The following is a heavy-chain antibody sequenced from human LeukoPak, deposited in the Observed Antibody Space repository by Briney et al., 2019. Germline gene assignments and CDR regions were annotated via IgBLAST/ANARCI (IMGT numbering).Heavy chain of an antibody. CDR2: IYYSGST. J-gene: IGHJ5*02. V-gene: IGHV4-59*01. CDR1: GDSINNYF. Sequence: SETLSLTCTVSGDSINNYFWTWIRQPPGKGLEWIGYIYYSGSTTYNPSLKTRVTISLDRSKNQFSLNLSSVTAADTAVYYCARHKRLDPWGQGTLVTVSS. CDR3: ARHKRLDP.